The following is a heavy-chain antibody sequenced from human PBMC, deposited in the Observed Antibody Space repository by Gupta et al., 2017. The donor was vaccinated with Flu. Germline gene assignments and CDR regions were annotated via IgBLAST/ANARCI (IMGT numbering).Heavy chain of an antibody. CDR3: ARDRSGYSGYEFDY. D-gene: IGHD5-12*01. CDR1: GFTFSDYY. J-gene: IGHJ4*02. V-gene: IGHV3-11*05. Sequence: QVQLVESGGGLVKPGGSLRLSCAASGFTFSDYYMSWIRQAPGKGLEWVSYISSSSSYTNYEDSVKGRFTISRDNAKNSLYLQMNSLRAEDTAVYYCARDRSGYSGYEFDYWGQGTLVTVSS. CDR2: ISSSSSYT.